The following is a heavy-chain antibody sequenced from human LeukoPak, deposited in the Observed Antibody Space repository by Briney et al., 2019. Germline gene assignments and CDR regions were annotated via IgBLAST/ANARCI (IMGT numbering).Heavy chain of an antibody. CDR1: GGTFSSYA. Sequence: SVKVSCKASGGTFSSYAISWVRQAPGQGLEWMGRIIPIFGTANYAQKFQGRVTITTDGSTSTAYMELSSLRSEDTAVYYCARGQTFDYYDSSGYYYWGQGTLVTVSS. V-gene: IGHV1-69*05. J-gene: IGHJ4*02. D-gene: IGHD3-22*01. CDR2: IIPIFGTA. CDR3: ARGQTFDYYDSSGYYY.